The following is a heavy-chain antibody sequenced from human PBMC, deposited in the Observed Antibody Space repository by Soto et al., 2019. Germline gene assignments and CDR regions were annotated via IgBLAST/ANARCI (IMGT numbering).Heavy chain of an antibody. D-gene: IGHD4-17*01. J-gene: IGHJ4*02. CDR3: ARVEVGGNYGDYYFDY. CDR1: GGTFSIYT. CDR2: IIPILGIA. Sequence: SVKVSCKASGGTFSIYTISWVRQAPGQGLEWMGRIIPILGIANYAQKFQGRVTITADKSTSTAYMELSSLRSEDTAVYYCARVEVGGNYGDYYFDYWGQGTLVTVSS. V-gene: IGHV1-69*02.